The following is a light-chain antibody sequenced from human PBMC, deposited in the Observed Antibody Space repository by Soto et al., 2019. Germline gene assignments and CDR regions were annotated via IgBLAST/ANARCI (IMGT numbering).Light chain of an antibody. CDR2: KAS. CDR3: QQRSNWRT. CDR1: QSISSW. Sequence: DIQMTQSPSTLSASVGDRVTITCRASQSISSWLAWYQQKPGKAPKLLIYKASSLESGVPSRFSGSGSGTEFTLTISSLQPDDFATYYCQQRSNWRTFGQGTKLEIK. J-gene: IGKJ2*01. V-gene: IGKV1-5*03.